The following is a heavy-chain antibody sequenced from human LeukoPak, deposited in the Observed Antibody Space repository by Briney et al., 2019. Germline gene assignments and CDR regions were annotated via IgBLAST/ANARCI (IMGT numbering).Heavy chain of an antibody. CDR3: AKTRPLDSSSWSHGDY. CDR2: ISGSGDNT. CDR1: GFTFSSYA. D-gene: IGHD6-13*01. V-gene: IGHV3-23*01. J-gene: IGHJ4*02. Sequence: GGSLRLSCAASGFTFSSYAMSWVRQAPGKGLEWVSAISGSGDNTYYGDSVKGRFTISRDNSKNTLYLQMNSLRAEDTAVYYCAKTRPLDSSSWSHGDYWGQGTLVTVSS.